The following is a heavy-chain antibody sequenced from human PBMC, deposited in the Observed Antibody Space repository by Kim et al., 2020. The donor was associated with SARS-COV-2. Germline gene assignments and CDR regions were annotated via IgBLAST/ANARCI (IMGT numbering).Heavy chain of an antibody. V-gene: IGHV1-3*01. D-gene: IGHD3-3*01. CDR1: GHTFRTFA. Sequence: ASVKVSCKASGHTFRTFAIHWVRQAPGQRLEWVGWIYGGNGRTKYSQTFQGRVTITSDTSATTVYMELSSLSSEDSALYYCARDSPDDDFWSGLEYWGQG. J-gene: IGHJ4*02. CDR2: IYGGNGRT. CDR3: ARDSPDDDFWSGLEY.